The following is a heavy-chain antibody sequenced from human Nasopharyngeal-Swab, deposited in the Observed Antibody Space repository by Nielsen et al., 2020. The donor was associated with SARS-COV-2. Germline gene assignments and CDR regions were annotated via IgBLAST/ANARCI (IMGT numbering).Heavy chain of an antibody. Sequence: GSLKISCAASGFTFSRNSMNWVRQAPGKGLEWGSYISSSSSTIYYADSVNGRFTISRDNAKNSLYLQMNSLRDEDTAVYYCAKLGDYWGQGMLVTVSS. V-gene: IGHV3-48*02. CDR2: ISSSSSTI. CDR3: AKLGDY. CDR1: GFTFSRNS. J-gene: IGHJ4*02.